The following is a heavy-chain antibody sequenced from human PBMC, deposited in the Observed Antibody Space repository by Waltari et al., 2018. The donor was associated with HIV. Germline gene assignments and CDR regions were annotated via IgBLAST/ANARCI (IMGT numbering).Heavy chain of an antibody. D-gene: IGHD5-18*01. CDR2: ISYDGSNK. J-gene: IGHJ4*02. V-gene: IGHV3-30-3*01. CDR1: VFTVTCSA. CDR3: ARGGYGWLPDGY. Sequence: VQLVASGGGVVQPGGSLSRSCAASVFTVTCSAIHWVRQAPGKGLEWVAVISYDGSNKYYADSVKGRFTISRDNSKNTLYLQMNSLRAEDTAVYYCARGGYGWLPDGYWGQGTLVTVSS.